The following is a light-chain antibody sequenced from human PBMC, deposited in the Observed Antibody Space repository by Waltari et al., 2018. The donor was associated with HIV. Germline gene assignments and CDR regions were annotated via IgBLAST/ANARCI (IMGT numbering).Light chain of an antibody. CDR1: KLGATY. CDR3: QAWDSDTPKV. V-gene: IGLV3-1*01. J-gene: IGLJ2*01. CDR2: KDG. Sequence: SYELTQPPSVSVSPGQPASIPCSGAKLGATYACWYQQKPGQSPVLVIYKDGKRPSGIPERFSGFNSGNTATLTISGTQAMDEADYYCQAWDSDTPKVFGGGTKLTVL.